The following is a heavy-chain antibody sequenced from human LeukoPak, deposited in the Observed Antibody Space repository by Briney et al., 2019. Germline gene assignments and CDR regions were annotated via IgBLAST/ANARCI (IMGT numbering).Heavy chain of an antibody. Sequence: GGSLRLSCAASGFTFSSYAMSWVRQAPGKGLEWVSAISGSGGSTYYADSVEGRFTISRDNSKNTLYLQMNSLRAEDTAVYYCAKDYYDSSGYYGDAFDIWGQGTMVTVSS. D-gene: IGHD3-22*01. CDR3: AKDYYDSSGYYGDAFDI. J-gene: IGHJ3*02. CDR2: ISGSGGST. V-gene: IGHV3-23*01. CDR1: GFTFSSYA.